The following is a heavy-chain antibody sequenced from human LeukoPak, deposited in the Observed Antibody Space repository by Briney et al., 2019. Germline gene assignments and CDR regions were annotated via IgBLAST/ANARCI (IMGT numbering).Heavy chain of an antibody. D-gene: IGHD3-10*01. Sequence: SETLSLTCTVSGGSISSYYWSWIRQPAGKGLEWIGRIYTSGSTNYNPSLKSRVTMSVDTSKNQFSLKLSSVTAADTAVYYCARDFHYYGSGSYWDWFDPWGQGTLVTDSS. CDR2: IYTSGST. CDR3: ARDFHYYGSGSYWDWFDP. CDR1: GGSISSYY. V-gene: IGHV4-4*07. J-gene: IGHJ5*02.